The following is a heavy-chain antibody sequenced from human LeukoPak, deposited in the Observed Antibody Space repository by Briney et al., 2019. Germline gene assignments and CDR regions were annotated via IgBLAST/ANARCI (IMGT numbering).Heavy chain of an antibody. CDR1: GGSISSYY. CDR3: AGRRHNWNYDY. D-gene: IGHD1-7*01. J-gene: IGHJ4*02. Sequence: SETLSLTCTVSGGSISSYYWSWIRQPPGKGLEWIGYIYYSGSTNYNPSLKSRVTISVDTSKNQFSLKLSSVTAADTAVYYCAGRRHNWNYDYWGQGTLVTVSS. V-gene: IGHV4-59*01. CDR2: IYYSGST.